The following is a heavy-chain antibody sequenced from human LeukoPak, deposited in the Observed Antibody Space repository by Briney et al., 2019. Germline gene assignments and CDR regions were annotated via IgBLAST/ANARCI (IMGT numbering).Heavy chain of an antibody. CDR2: ISGSSDEI. Sequence: SGGSLRLSCAASGFTFSSHSINWVRQAPGKGLEWISYISGSSDEIFYADSVKGRFTISRDNAKNSLFLQMNNLRAEDTAVYYCARDTLIAAARTFDFWGQGTMVTVSS. J-gene: IGHJ3*01. V-gene: IGHV3-48*01. D-gene: IGHD6-13*01. CDR1: GFTFSSHS. CDR3: ARDTLIAAARTFDF.